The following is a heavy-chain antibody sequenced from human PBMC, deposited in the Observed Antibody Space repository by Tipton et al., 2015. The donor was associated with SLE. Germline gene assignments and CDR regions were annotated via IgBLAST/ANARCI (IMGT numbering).Heavy chain of an antibody. CDR2: IIPIFGTA. Sequence: QVQLVQSGAEVKKPGSSVKVSCKASGGTFSSYVISWVRQAPGQGLEWMGGIIPIFGTANYAQKFQGRVTITADESTSTAYMYLNSLRSEGTAVYYCARESGRGSRHVDYWGQGTLVTVSS. V-gene: IGHV1-69*01. J-gene: IGHJ4*02. CDR3: ARESGRGSRHVDY. D-gene: IGHD6-13*01. CDR1: GGTFSSYV.